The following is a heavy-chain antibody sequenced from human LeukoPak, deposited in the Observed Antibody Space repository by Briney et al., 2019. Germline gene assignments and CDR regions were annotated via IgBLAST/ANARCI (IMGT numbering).Heavy chain of an antibody. CDR1: GFPFNAYS. Sequence: GGSLRLSCAASGFPFNAYSIHWVRQAPGKGLEWVSSISSSSAYIFYGDSVKGRFTISRSNADNSLYLQMNSLRAEDTAVDLCAPPKGYYCSETNCYFDRWGQGTLVTVSS. CDR2: ISSSSAYI. D-gene: IGHD2-15*01. J-gene: IGHJ4*03. CDR3: APPKGYYCSETNCYFDR. V-gene: IGHV3-21*01.